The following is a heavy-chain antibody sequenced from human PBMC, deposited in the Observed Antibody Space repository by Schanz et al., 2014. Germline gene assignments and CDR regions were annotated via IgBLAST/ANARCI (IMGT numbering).Heavy chain of an antibody. CDR3: ARVSHVYRYCYIDF. CDR2: ISYSGST. Sequence: QVQLQESGPGLLKPSETLSLTCTVSGGSVSSGGDYWSWIRQHPGKGLEWIGFISYSGSTYYNPSLKSRVTISVDTSKNQFSLNLSSATAADTAVYYGARVSHVYRYCYIDFWGKGTTVTVS. J-gene: IGHJ6*03. V-gene: IGHV4-31*03. CDR1: GGSVSSGGDY. D-gene: IGHD3-16*02.